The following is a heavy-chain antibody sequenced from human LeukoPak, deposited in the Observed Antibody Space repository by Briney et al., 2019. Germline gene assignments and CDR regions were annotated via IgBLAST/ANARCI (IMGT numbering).Heavy chain of an antibody. D-gene: IGHD6-13*01. CDR3: AKGSLGSWYYFDY. CDR1: GFTFGTST. Sequence: GGSLRLSCAASGFTFGTSTMSWVRQAPGKGPEWVSTFGRSGSDTYYSDSVKGRFTIFRDNSKNTLYLQMNSLRDEDTAVYYCAKGSLGSWYYFDYWGQGTLVTVSS. CDR2: FGRSGSDT. J-gene: IGHJ4*02. V-gene: IGHV3-23*01.